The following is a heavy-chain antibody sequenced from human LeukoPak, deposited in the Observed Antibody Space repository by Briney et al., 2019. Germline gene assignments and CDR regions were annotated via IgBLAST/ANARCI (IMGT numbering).Heavy chain of an antibody. Sequence: SETLSLTCAVYGGSFSGYYWSWIRQPPGKGLEWIGEINHSGSTNYNPSLKSRVTISVDTSKNQFSLKLSSVTAADTAVYYCARGHCSGGSCYFSAWFDPWGQGTLVTVSS. D-gene: IGHD2-15*01. CDR3: ARGHCSGGSCYFSAWFDP. CDR2: INHSGST. CDR1: GGSFSGYY. V-gene: IGHV4-34*01. J-gene: IGHJ5*02.